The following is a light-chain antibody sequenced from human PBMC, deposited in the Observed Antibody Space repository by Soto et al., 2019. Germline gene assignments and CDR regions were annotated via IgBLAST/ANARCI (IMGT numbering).Light chain of an antibody. V-gene: IGKV2-28*01. J-gene: IGKJ2*01. CDR1: QRLLHSNGNYF. CDR3: MQALQTPYT. CDR2: LGF. Sequence: EIVMTQSPPSLTVTPGEPASISWRSSQRLLHSNGNYFLDWYLQKPGQSPQLLIDLGFNRASGVPDRVSGSGAGTDFTLKISRVEAEDVGVYYCMQALQTPYTFGQGTRLEIK.